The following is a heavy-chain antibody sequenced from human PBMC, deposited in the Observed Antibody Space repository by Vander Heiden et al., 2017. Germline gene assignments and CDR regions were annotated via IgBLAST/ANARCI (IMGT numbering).Heavy chain of an antibody. V-gene: IGHV3-30-3*01. CDR3: ARDFANGEFVVIVAATLDY. Sequence: QVQLVQSGGGVVQPGRSLRLSCAASGFTFGPYAMHWVRQAPGKGLEWVAVVSYDGSNKYYADSVKRRFTISRDNSKNTLYLQMNSLTDEDTAVYYCARDFANGEFVVIVAATLDYWGQGTLVTVSS. D-gene: IGHD2-15*01. CDR2: VSYDGSNK. J-gene: IGHJ4*02. CDR1: GFTFGPYA.